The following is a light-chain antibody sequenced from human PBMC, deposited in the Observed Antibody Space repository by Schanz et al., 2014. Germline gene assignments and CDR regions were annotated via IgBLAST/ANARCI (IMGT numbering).Light chain of an antibody. J-gene: IGLJ2*01. V-gene: IGLV1-44*01. CDR1: SSNIGSNS. CDR2: FND. CDR3: AAWDDSLRVL. Sequence: QLVLTQPPSASGTPGQRVTISCSGSSSNIGSNSVNWYQQLPGTAPKVLIYFNDQRPSGVPDRFSASKSGTSASLAITGLQSEDEADYYCAAWDDSLRVLFGGGTKLTVL.